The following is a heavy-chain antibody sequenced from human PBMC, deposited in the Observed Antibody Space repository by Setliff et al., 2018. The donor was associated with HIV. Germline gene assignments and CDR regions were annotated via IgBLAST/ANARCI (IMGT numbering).Heavy chain of an antibody. J-gene: IGHJ4*02. CDR2: IYSGGGT. CDR3: ARDDKNFFDY. Sequence: PSETLSPTCTVSGGSISSGGLYWNWIRQYPGKGLEWIGYIYSGGGTYYNPSLKSRVTISVDTSKNQFSLDLRSVTAADTAIYYCARDDKNFFDYWGQGALVTVSS. V-gene: IGHV4-31*03. CDR1: GGSISSGGLY.